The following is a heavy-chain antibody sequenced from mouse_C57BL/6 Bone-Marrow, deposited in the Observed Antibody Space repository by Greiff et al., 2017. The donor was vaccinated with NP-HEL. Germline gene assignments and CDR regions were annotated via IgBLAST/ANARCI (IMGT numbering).Heavy chain of an antibody. V-gene: IGHV1-66*01. J-gene: IGHJ2*01. D-gene: IGHD2-1*01. CDR1: GYSFTSYY. CDR3: ATYGNYAYFDY. CDR2: IYPGSGNT. Sequence: VQLQQSGPELVKPGASVKISCKASGYSFTSYYIHWVKQRPGQGLEWIGWIYPGSGNTKYNEKFKGKATLTADTSSSTAYMQLSSLTSEDSAVYYCATYGNYAYFDYWGQGTTLTVSS.